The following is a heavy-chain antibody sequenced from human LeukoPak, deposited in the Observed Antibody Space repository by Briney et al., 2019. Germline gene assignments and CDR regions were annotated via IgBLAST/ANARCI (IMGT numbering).Heavy chain of an antibody. D-gene: IGHD1/OR15-1a*01. V-gene: IGHV1-2*02. CDR1: GYTFTSYG. Sequence: GASVKVSCKASGYTFTSYGISWVRQAPGQGLEWMGWINPNSGGTNYAQKFQGRVTMTRDTSISTAYMELSRLRSDDTAVYYCARAHIPFWAVTSVYYMDVWGKGTTVTVSS. J-gene: IGHJ6*03. CDR3: ARAHIPFWAVTSVYYMDV. CDR2: INPNSGGT.